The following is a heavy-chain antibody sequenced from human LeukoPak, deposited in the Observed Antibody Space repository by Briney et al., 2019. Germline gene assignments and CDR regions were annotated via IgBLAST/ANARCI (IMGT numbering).Heavy chain of an antibody. CDR1: GYSFTSYW. Sequence: GESLKISCKGSGYSFTSYWIGWVRQMPGKGLEWMGIIYPGDSDTRYSPSFQGQVTISADKSISTAYLQWSSLKASDTAMYYCARQRSIAAAVRAFDSWGQGTMVTVSS. CDR2: IYPGDSDT. J-gene: IGHJ3*02. CDR3: ARQRSIAAAVRAFDS. D-gene: IGHD6-13*01. V-gene: IGHV5-51*01.